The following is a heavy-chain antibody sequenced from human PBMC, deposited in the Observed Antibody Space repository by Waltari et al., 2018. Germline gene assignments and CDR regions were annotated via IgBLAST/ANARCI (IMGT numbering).Heavy chain of an antibody. CDR2: ISGSGGST. CDR1: GFTFSSYA. Sequence: EVQLLESGGGLVQPGGSLRLSCAASGFTFSSYAMSWVRQAPGKGLEWVSAISGSGGSTHSADARMGRFPISRDKSKNPLQRQMNSPRAEDTAVYYCAKDYDDQDYNGDYWGQGTLVTVSS. CDR3: AKDYDDQDYNGDY. J-gene: IGHJ4*02. V-gene: IGHV3-23*01. D-gene: IGHD4-4*01.